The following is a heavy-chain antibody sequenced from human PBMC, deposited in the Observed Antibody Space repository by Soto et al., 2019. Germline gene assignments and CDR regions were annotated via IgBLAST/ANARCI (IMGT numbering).Heavy chain of an antibody. CDR3: ARDAGVTIYTRDTFDM. D-gene: IGHD3-10*01. V-gene: IGHV1-18*01. J-gene: IGHJ3*02. Sequence: QVQLVQSGAEVKKPGASVTVSCKASGYTFTSHGVGWVRQAPGQGLEWMGWISTYNGNTNYAQKLQGRVTMTTDTSTTTAYMELRSLRSDDTAVYYCARDAGVTIYTRDTFDMWGQGTVVTVSS. CDR2: ISTYNGNT. CDR1: GYTFTSHG.